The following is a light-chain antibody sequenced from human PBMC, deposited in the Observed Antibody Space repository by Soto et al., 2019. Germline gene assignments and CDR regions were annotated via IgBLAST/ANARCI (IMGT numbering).Light chain of an antibody. CDR1: QSISSW. V-gene: IGKV1-5*01. J-gene: IGKJ1*01. CDR2: DAS. CDR3: QQCYMGWT. Sequence: DFQMTQSPSTLSGCVGDRVTITLRAIQSISSWLAWYQQKPGKAPKLLIYDASTLESGVPSRFSGTGSGTEFTFSITSLQPEDFGTYYCQQCYMGWTFGQGTKVDIK.